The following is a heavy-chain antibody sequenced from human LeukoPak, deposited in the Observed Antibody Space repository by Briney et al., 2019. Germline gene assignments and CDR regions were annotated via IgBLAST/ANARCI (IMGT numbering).Heavy chain of an antibody. CDR2: ISYDGGSK. CDR3: AKAYFLYDDYYYYYMDV. D-gene: IGHD2-21*01. CDR1: GFTFRSCA. V-gene: IGHV3-33*06. J-gene: IGHJ6*03. Sequence: GGSLRLSCAASGFTFRSCAMHWVRQAPGKGLEWVALISYDGGSKYYADSVQGRFTISRDNSKNMLYLQMNSLRAEDTAVYYCAKAYFLYDDYYYYYMDVWGKGTAVTVSS.